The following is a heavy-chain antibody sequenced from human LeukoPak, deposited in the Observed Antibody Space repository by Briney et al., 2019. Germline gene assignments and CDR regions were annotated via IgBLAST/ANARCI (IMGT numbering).Heavy chain of an antibody. CDR2: IYYGGST. V-gene: IGHV4-59*01. CDR1: GGSISSYY. CDR3: ARVESAGYDILTGYYPGHFDY. Sequence: SETLSLTCTVSGGSISSYYWSWIRQPPGKGLEWIGYIYYGGSTNYNPSLKSRVTLSVDTSKNQFSLKLSPVTAADTAVYYCARVESAGYDILTGYYPGHFDYWGQGTLVTVSS. J-gene: IGHJ4*02. D-gene: IGHD3-9*01.